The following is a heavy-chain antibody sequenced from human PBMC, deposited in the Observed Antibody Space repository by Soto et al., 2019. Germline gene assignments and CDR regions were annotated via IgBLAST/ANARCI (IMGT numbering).Heavy chain of an antibody. D-gene: IGHD6-19*01. CDR2: ISGSGGST. CDR3: AKARFRDSSMFLLDY. Sequence: EVQLLESGGGLVQPGGSLRLSCAASGFTFSSYAMSWVRQAPGKGLEWDSAISGSGGSTYYADSVKGRFTISRDNSKNTLYVQMNSPRAEDTAVYYCAKARFRDSSMFLLDYWCQGTLVTVSS. J-gene: IGHJ4*02. V-gene: IGHV3-23*01. CDR1: GFTFSSYA.